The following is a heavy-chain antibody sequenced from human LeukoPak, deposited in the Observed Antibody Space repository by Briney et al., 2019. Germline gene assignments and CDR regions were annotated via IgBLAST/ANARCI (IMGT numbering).Heavy chain of an antibody. CDR1: VGSISSYY. D-gene: IGHD3-10*01. Sequence: SETLSLTRNFSVGSISSYYWSWIRQPPGKGLQWIGYIYYSGSTDYNPSLKSRVTISVDTSKNQFSLKLTSVTATDTAVYFCARHAGYGSGSSSPYYGLDVWGQGTTVTVPS. CDR3: ARHAGYGSGSSSPYYGLDV. CDR2: IYYSGST. J-gene: IGHJ6*02. V-gene: IGHV4-59*08.